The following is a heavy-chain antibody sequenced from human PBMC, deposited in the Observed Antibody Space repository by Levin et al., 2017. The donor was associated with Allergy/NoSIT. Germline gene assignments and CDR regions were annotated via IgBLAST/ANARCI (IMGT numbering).Heavy chain of an antibody. V-gene: IGHV4-59*01. Sequence: PSETLSLTCTVSGGSISSYYWSWIRQPPGKGLEWIGYIYYSGNTNYNPSLKSRVTISVDTSKNQFSLKLSSVTAADTAVYYCARETRGYMDVWGKGTTVTVSS. CDR2: IYYSGNT. D-gene: IGHD3-10*01. CDR1: GGSISSYY. CDR3: ARETRGYMDV. J-gene: IGHJ6*04.